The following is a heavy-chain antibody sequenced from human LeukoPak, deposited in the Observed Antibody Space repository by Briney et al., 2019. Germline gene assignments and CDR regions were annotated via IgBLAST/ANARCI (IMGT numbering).Heavy chain of an antibody. CDR3: ARLSAYPYNSGTYYKNDY. Sequence: SETLSLTCTVSGGSISSYYWSWIRQPPGKGLEWIGYIYYSGTTHYNPSLRSRVTMSVDTSRNQVSLKLSSVTAADTAVYYCARLSAYPYNSGTYYKNDYWGQGTLVTVSS. V-gene: IGHV4-59*01. CDR2: IYYSGTT. J-gene: IGHJ4*02. CDR1: GGSISSYY. D-gene: IGHD3-10*01.